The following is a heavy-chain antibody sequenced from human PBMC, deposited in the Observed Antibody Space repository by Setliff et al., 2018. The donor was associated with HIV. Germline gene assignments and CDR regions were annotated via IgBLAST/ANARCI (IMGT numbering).Heavy chain of an antibody. CDR3: VHCLLGAPMVDY. D-gene: IGHD3-9*01. J-gene: IGHJ4*02. CDR1: GYSITSGYS. CDR2: AYHSGRT. V-gene: IGHV4-38-2*01. Sequence: LSLTCAVSGYSITSGYSWGLIRQSPGKGLEWIGNAYHSGRTYSNPSLKSRVAMTIDTSKNQFSLRPNSVTAADTAMYYCVHCLLGAPMVDYWGQGTLVTAPQ.